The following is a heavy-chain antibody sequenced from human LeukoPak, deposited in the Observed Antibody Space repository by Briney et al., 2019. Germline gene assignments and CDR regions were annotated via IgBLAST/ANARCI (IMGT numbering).Heavy chain of an antibody. CDR2: ISSSSSTI. J-gene: IGHJ4*02. CDR1: GFTFSSYS. Sequence: PGGSLRLSCAASGFTFSSYSMNWVRQAPGKGLEWVSYISSSSSTIYYADSVKGRFTISRDNAKNSLYLQMNSLRAEDTAVYYCAARITMVRGVITSPLWGQGTLVTVSS. D-gene: IGHD3-10*01. CDR3: AARITMVRGVITSPL. V-gene: IGHV3-48*04.